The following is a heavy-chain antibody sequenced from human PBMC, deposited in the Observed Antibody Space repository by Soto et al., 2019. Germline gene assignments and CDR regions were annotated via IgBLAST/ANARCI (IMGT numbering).Heavy chain of an antibody. Sequence: SLRLSCAASGLDFSSEVMCWVRQAPGKGLEWVSSISGSGRTIYHADSMRGRFAISRDNSKNSLYLQLNDLRVDDTAVYYCAKVGPSYYYGMDVWGQGTTVTVSS. V-gene: IGHV3-23*01. D-gene: IGHD1-26*01. CDR2: ISGSGRTI. CDR1: GLDFSSEV. CDR3: AKVGPSYYYGMDV. J-gene: IGHJ6*02.